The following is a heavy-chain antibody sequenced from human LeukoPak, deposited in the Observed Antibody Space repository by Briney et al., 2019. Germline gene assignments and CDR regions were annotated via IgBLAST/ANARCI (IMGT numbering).Heavy chain of an antibody. CDR3: AKEDIVVVPAAIRGGLDP. CDR2: IRYDGSNK. D-gene: IGHD2-2*02. Sequence: PGGSLRLSCAASGFTFSSYGMHWVRQAPGKGLEWVAFIRYDGSNKYYADSVKGRFTISRDNSKNTLYLQMNSLRAEDTAVYYCAKEDIVVVPAAIRGGLDPWGQGTLVTVSS. J-gene: IGHJ5*02. V-gene: IGHV3-30*02. CDR1: GFTFSSYG.